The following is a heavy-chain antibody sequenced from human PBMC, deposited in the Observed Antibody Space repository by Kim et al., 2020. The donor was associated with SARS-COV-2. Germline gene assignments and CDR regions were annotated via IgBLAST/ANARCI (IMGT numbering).Heavy chain of an antibody. Sequence: SGPTLVNPTQTLTLTCTFSGFSLSTGGVGVGWIRQPPGKALEWLALIYWDDYKRYSPSLKTRLTITKDTSKNQVVLTMTNMDPVDTATYYCAHLDYGDYVRSLGFDYWGQGTLVTVSS. CDR3: AHLDYGDYVRSLGFDY. V-gene: IGHV2-5*02. J-gene: IGHJ4*02. CDR2: IYWDDYK. D-gene: IGHD4-17*01. CDR1: GFSLSTGGVG.